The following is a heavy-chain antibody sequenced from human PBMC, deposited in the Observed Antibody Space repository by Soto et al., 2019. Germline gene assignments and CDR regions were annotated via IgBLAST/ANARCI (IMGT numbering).Heavy chain of an antibody. Sequence: QVQLLESGGGVVQPGRSLRLSCAASGFPFSSYALHWVRQAPGRGMEWVAAISNDGGNKFYADSVKGRFSISRDTSKKTLYLQMNILRAADTAVYYCARGWCAYPNFDCWGQGTLVTVSS. CDR3: ARGWCAYPNFDC. D-gene: IGHD2-8*01. V-gene: IGHV3-30-3*01. CDR2: ISNDGGNK. CDR1: GFPFSSYA. J-gene: IGHJ4*02.